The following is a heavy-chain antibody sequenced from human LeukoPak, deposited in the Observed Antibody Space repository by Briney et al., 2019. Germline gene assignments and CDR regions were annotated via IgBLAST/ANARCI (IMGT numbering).Heavy chain of an antibody. CDR3: ARVGGYCSGGSCYSHYFDY. Sequence: ASVKVSCKASGYTFTSYYMHWVRQAPGQGLEWMGIINPSGGSTSYAQKFQGRVTMTRDTSTSTVYMELSSLRSEDTAVYYCARVGGYCSGGSCYSHYFDYWGQGTLVTVSS. CDR1: GYTFTSYY. J-gene: IGHJ4*02. CDR2: INPSGGST. V-gene: IGHV1-46*01. D-gene: IGHD2-15*01.